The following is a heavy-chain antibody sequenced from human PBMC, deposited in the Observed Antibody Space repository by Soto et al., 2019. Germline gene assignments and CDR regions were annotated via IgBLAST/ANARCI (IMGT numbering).Heavy chain of an antibody. V-gene: IGHV4-59*01. Sequence: SETLSLTCTVSGGSISSYFWSWIRQSPGKGLEWIGYIYYNGNTNYNPSLASRVTISVDTSKNHFSLKLNSVTVADTAVYYCARGGASSRWLDPWGQGTPVPVYS. D-gene: IGHD3-10*01. CDR1: GGSISSYF. CDR2: IYYNGNT. CDR3: ARGGASSRWLDP. J-gene: IGHJ5*02.